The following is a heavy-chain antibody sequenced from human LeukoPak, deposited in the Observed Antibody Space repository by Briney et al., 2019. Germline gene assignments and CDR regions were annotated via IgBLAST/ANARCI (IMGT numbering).Heavy chain of an antibody. CDR2: IYYSGST. D-gene: IGHD3-10*01. V-gene: IGHV4-59*01. J-gene: IGHJ4*02. CDR1: GGSISSYY. Sequence: SETLSLTCTVSGGSISSYYWSWIRQPPGKGLEWIGYIYYSGSTNYNPSLKSRLTISVDTSKNHFSLKLSSVTAADTAVYYCARSDGAGSYHYFDYWGQGTLVTVSS. CDR3: ARSDGAGSYHYFDY.